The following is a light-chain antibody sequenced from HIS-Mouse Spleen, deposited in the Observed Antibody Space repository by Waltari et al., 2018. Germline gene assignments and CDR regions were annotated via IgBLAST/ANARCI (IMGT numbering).Light chain of an antibody. J-gene: IGLJ3*02. CDR1: SSDVGGYNY. V-gene: IGLV2-14*03. CDR3: SSYTSSSTWV. Sequence: QSALTQPASVSGSPGQSIPISCPGTSSDVGGYNYVSWYQQHPGKAPKLMIYDVSNRPSGVSNRFSGSKSGNTASLTISGLQAEDEADYYCSSYTSSSTWVFGGGTKL. CDR2: DVS.